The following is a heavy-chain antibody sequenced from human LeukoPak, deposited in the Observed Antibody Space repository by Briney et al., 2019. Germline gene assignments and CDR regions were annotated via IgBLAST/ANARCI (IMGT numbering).Heavy chain of an antibody. V-gene: IGHV3-23*01. D-gene: IGHD3-22*01. CDR1: GFTFSSYW. CDR2: ISVSGEST. CDR3: AKDTLQSYYYDSSGYYDY. Sequence: GGSLRLSCAASGFTFSSYWMSWVRQAPGKGLEWVSAISVSGESTYDADSVKGGFTISRDISKNTLYLQMNSLRAEDTAVYYCAKDTLQSYYYDSSGYYDYWGQGTLVTVSS. J-gene: IGHJ4*02.